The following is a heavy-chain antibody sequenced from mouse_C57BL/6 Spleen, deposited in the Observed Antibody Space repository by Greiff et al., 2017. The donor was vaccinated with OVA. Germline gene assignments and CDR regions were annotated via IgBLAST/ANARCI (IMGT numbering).Heavy chain of an antibody. J-gene: IGHJ3*01. Sequence: EVQLQESGPGLVKPSQSLSLTCSVTGYSITSGYYWNWIRQFPGNKLEWMGYISYDGSNNYNPSLKNRISITRDTSKNQFFLKLNSVTTEDTATYYCARALYYDYEGAWFAYWGQGTLVTVSA. CDR3: ARALYYDYEGAWFAY. V-gene: IGHV3-6*01. D-gene: IGHD2-4*01. CDR2: ISYDGSN. CDR1: GYSITSGYY.